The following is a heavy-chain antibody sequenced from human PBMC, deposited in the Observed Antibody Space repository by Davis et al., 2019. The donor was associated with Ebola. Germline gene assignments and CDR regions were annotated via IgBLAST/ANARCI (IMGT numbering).Heavy chain of an antibody. J-gene: IGHJ4*02. CDR1: GYTFTSYY. CDR3: ARDGPAGAYYFDY. D-gene: IGHD3-10*01. Sequence: ASVKASCKASGYTFTSYYMNFVRQAPGQGLDWMGIINPSGGSRTYAQRFQGRLTMTMDTSTSTVYMELRSLRSDDTAVYYCARDGPAGAYYFDYWGQGALVTVSS. CDR2: INPSGGSR. V-gene: IGHV1-46*03.